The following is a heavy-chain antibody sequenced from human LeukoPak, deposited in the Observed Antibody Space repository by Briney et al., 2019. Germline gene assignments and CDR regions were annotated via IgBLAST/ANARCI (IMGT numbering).Heavy chain of an antibody. CDR3: ARGYVLLDY. CDR1: GFTFSTYA. V-gene: IGHV3-64*01. J-gene: IGHJ4*02. D-gene: IGHD2/OR15-2a*01. CDR2: ITTNGGST. Sequence: GGSLRLSCAASGFTFSTYAMHWVRQAPGKGLEYVSAITTNGGSTYYANSVKGRFTISRDNSKNTLYLQMGSLRAEDMAVYYCARGYVLLDYWGQGPLVTVSS.